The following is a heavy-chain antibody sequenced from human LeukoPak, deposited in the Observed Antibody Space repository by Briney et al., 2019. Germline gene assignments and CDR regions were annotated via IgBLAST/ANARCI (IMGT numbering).Heavy chain of an antibody. V-gene: IGHV4-61*02. CDR3: ARHYYSSGSFDY. D-gene: IGHD3-10*01. J-gene: IGHJ4*02. CDR2: IYTSGGT. Sequence: PSETLSLTCTVSGGSISSGSYYWSWIRQPAGKGLEWIGRIYTSGGTNYNPSLKSRVTISVDTSKNQFSLKPSSVTAADTAVYYYARHYYSSGSFDYWGQGTLVTVSS. CDR1: GGSISSGSYY.